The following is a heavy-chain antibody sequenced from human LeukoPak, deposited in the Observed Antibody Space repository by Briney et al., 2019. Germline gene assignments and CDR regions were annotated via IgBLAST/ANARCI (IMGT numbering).Heavy chain of an antibody. CDR1: GFTFSSYA. D-gene: IGHD2-15*01. Sequence: GRSLRLSCAASGFTFSSYAMHWVRQAPGKGLEWVAVISYDGSNKYYADSVKGRFTISRDNSKNTLYLQMNSLRVEDTAVYYCAKGRGGSSYDAFDIWGQGTMVTVSS. CDR3: AKGRGGSSYDAFDI. V-gene: IGHV3-30*04. CDR2: ISYDGSNK. J-gene: IGHJ3*02.